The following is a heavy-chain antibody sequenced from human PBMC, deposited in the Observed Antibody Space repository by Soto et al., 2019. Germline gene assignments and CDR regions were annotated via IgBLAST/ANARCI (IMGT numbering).Heavy chain of an antibody. Sequence: EVQLLESGGGLVQPGGSLRLSCAASGFTFSSYAMSWVRQAPGKGLEWVSAISGSGGSTYYADSVKGRFTISRDNSKNTLELQMNGQGAEDTAVYYCAKAPPPPIAVAGGQPPDIWGQGTMVTVSS. CDR3: AKAPPPPIAVAGGQPPDI. V-gene: IGHV3-23*01. CDR1: GFTFSSYA. CDR2: ISGSGGST. J-gene: IGHJ3*02. D-gene: IGHD6-19*01.